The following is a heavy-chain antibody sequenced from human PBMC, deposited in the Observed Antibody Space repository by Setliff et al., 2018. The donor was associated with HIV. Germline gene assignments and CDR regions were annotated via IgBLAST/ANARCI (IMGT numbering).Heavy chain of an antibody. V-gene: IGHV4-61*02. J-gene: IGHJ2*01. CDR1: NGSINSGSYY. Sequence: KTSETLSLTCTVSNGSINSGSYYWSWIRQPAGKRLEWIGRTYTSENTNYNPSFKSRVTISVDVSKNQFYLKLSSVTAADTAVYYCAREYSSSSANWYFDLWGRGTLVTVS. CDR2: TYTSENT. D-gene: IGHD6-6*01. CDR3: AREYSSSSANWYFDL.